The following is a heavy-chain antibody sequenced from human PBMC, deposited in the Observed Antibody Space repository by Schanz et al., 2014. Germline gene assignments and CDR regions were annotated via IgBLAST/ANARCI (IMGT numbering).Heavy chain of an antibody. J-gene: IGHJ4*02. Sequence: EVHLLESGGGLVQPGGSLRLSCAASGFTFSNHALSWVRQAPGKGLEWVSGIGGGGDSTHYADSVKGRFIISRDNSKKTLYLQVNSLRAEDTAVDYCAKHVRSLTGNDYWGQGTLVTVSS. V-gene: IGHV3-23*01. CDR1: GFTFSNHA. D-gene: IGHD3-9*01. CDR2: IGGGGDST. CDR3: AKHVRSLTGNDY.